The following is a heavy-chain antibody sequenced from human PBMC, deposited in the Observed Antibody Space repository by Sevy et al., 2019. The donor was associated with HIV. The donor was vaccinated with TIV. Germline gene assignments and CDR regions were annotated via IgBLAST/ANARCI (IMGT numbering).Heavy chain of an antibody. V-gene: IGHV3-30*04. CDR3: ARGENDDEFFQY. J-gene: IGHJ1*01. CDR2: TSYDGSHK. D-gene: IGHD1-26*01. Sequence: GGSLRLSCTVSGFIFSNFAMHWVRQAPGKGLEWVAVTSYDGSHKYYADSVKGRFIVSRDNSRNILSLEMSSLTRDDTAVYYCARGENDDEFFQYWDQGTLVTVSS. CDR1: GFIFSNFA.